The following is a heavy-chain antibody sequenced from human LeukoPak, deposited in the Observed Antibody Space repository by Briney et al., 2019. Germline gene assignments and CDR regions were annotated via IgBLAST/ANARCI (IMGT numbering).Heavy chain of an antibody. CDR2: ISGSGGST. CDR3: ANERYCSSTSCSDY. D-gene: IGHD2-2*01. CDR1: GFSFSSYA. J-gene: IGHJ4*02. Sequence: GGSLRLSCAASGFSFSSYAMSWVRQAPGRGLEWVSAISGSGGSTYYADSVKGRFTISRDNSKNTLYLQMNSLRAEDTAVYYCANERYCSSTSCSDYWGQGTLVTVSS. V-gene: IGHV3-23*01.